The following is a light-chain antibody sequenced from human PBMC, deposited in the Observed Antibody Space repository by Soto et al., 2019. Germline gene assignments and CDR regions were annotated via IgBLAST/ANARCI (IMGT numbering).Light chain of an antibody. CDR3: QQSYTAPYT. CDR1: RSISNY. Sequence: DIQMTQSPSSLSASVGEAVTLTCRASRSISNYLNWYQQKPGRAPKLLISGASSLHTGVPSRFSGSGSGTSFTLTITSLQPDDFAIYYCQQSYTAPYTFGPGTKVEIK. J-gene: IGKJ3*01. V-gene: IGKV1-39*01. CDR2: GAS.